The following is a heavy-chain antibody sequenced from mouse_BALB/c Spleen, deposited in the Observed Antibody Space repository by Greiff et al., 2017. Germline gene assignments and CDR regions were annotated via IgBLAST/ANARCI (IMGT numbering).Heavy chain of an antibody. J-gene: IGHJ2*01. D-gene: IGHD3-1*01. V-gene: IGHV5-6-5*01. Sequence: EVMLVESGGGLVKPGGSLKLSCAASGFTFSSYAMSWVRQTPEKRLEWVASISSGGSTYYPDSVKGRFTISRDNARNILYLQMSSLRSEDTAMYYCARGSSGPLDYWGQGTTLTVSS. CDR1: GFTFSSYA. CDR3: ARGSSGPLDY. CDR2: ISSGGST.